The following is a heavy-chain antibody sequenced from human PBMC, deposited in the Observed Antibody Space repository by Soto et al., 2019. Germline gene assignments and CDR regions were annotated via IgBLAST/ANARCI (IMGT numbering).Heavy chain of an antibody. D-gene: IGHD1-7*01. CDR3: EGESGENWSYEAY. CDR2: ISTTGNT. V-gene: IGHV4-4*07. CDR1: VDTITSFS. J-gene: IGHJ4*02. Sequence: QVQLQESGPGLVKPSETLSLTCTVSVDTITSFSCNWIRQSAGKGLEWIGRISTTGNTHYNPSLESRVTMSLDTSKNQFSLKLTSVTAADTAVYYCEGESGENWSYEAYWGQGTLVTVSS.